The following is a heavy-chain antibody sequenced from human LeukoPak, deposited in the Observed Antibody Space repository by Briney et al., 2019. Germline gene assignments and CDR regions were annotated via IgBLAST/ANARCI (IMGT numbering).Heavy chain of an antibody. V-gene: IGHV3-30-3*01. CDR2: TSYDGSNK. J-gene: IGHJ4*02. CDR3: ARDYHYYDSSGYYPYYFDY. D-gene: IGHD3-22*01. CDR1: GFIFSSYA. Sequence: GGSLRLSCAASGFIFSSYAMHWVRQAPGKGLEWVAVTSYDGSNKYYADSVKGRFTISRDNSKNTLYLQMNSLRAEDTAVYYCARDYHYYDSSGYYPYYFDYWGQGTLVTVSS.